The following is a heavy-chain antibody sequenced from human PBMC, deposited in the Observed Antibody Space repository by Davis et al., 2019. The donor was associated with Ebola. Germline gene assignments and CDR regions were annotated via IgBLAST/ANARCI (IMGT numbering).Heavy chain of an antibody. J-gene: IGHJ4*02. CDR2: INPYNGGT. CDR3: ARDPWVRALDY. V-gene: IGHV1-2*06. CDR1: GYTFTGYY. D-gene: IGHD3-10*01. Sequence: ASVKVSCKASGYTFTGYYMHWVRRAPGQGLEWMGRINPYNGGTNYAQKLQGRVTMTTDTSTSTAYMELRSLRSDDTAVYYCARDPWVRALDYWGQGTLVTVPS.